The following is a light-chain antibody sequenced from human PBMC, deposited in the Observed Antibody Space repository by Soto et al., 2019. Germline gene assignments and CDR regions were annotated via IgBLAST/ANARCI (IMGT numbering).Light chain of an antibody. V-gene: IGKV3-15*01. CDR3: QQYNNWLWT. J-gene: IGKJ1*01. CDR1: QSVSSN. Sequence: IVMTQSPATLSVSPGERATLSCRASQSVSSNLAWYQQKTGQAPRLLIYGASTRDTGIPARFSGSGSGTEFTLTISSLQSEDFAVYYCQQYNNWLWTFGQGTKVDIK. CDR2: GAS.